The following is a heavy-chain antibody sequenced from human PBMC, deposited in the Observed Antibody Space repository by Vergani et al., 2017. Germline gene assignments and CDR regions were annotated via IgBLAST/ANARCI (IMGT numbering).Heavy chain of an antibody. J-gene: IGHJ4*02. V-gene: IGHV3-15*01. D-gene: IGHD1-20*01. Sequence: EVQLVESGGGVVKPGGSLRLSCAASGFTFSNAWMSWVRQAPGKGLEWVGRIKSKTDGGTTDYAAPVKGRFTISRDDSKNTLYLQMNSLKTEDTAVYYCTTDGAYNWNDLFDYWGQGTLVTVSS. CDR2: IKSKTDGGTT. CDR3: TTDGAYNWNDLFDY. CDR1: GFTFSNAW.